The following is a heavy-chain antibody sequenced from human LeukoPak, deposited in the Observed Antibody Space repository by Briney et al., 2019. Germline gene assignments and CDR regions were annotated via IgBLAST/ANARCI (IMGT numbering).Heavy chain of an antibody. CDR3: ARYGKGMSSGYYSLFDY. V-gene: IGHV4-39*01. D-gene: IGHD3-22*01. CDR1: GGSFRSSSYY. CDR2: IYYSGST. Sequence: SETLSLTCTVSGGSFRSSSYYWGWIRQTPGKGLEWIGCIYYSGSTYYNPSLKSRVTISVDTSENQFSLKLSSVTAADTAVYYCARYGKGMSSGYYSLFDYWGQGTLVTVSS. J-gene: IGHJ4*02.